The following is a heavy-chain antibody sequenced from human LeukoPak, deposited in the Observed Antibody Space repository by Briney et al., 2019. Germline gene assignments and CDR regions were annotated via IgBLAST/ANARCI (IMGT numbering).Heavy chain of an antibody. CDR1: GGSINSYY. Sequence: SETLSLTCTVSGGSINSYYWSWIRQPAGQGLEWIGRICTSGSTNYNPSLKSRVTMSVDTSKNQFSLKLSSVTAADTAVYYCARTSSSWYNWFDPWGQGTLVTVSS. D-gene: IGHD6-13*01. V-gene: IGHV4-4*07. J-gene: IGHJ5*02. CDR2: ICTSGST. CDR3: ARTSSSWYNWFDP.